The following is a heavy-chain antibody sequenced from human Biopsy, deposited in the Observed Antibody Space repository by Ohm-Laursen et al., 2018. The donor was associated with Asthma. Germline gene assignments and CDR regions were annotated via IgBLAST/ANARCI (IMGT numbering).Heavy chain of an antibody. CDR3: AKDRDIVATTHYYYYNGMDV. V-gene: IGHV3-30*18. CDR2: ISYDGSNK. CDR1: GFTFSSYG. Sequence: SLRLSCSASGFTFSSYGMHWVRQAPGKGLKWVAVISYDGSNKYYADSVKGRFTISRDNSKNTLYLQMNSLRAEDTAVYYCAKDRDIVATTHYYYYNGMDVWGQGTTVTVSS. D-gene: IGHD5-12*01. J-gene: IGHJ6*02.